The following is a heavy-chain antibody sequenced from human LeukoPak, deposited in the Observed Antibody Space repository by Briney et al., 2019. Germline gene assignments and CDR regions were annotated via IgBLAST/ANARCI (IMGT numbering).Heavy chain of an antibody. V-gene: IGHV4-59*01. CDR1: GGSISSNY. D-gene: IGHD4-23*01. CDR2: IYYSGGT. J-gene: IGHJ4*02. Sequence: SETLSLTCTVSGGSISSNYWSWIRQPPGKGLEWIGYIYYSGGTNYNPSLKSRVTISVDTSKNQFSLKLSSVTAADTTVYYCAREPLGDYGGNSGFDYWGQGSLVTVSS. CDR3: AREPLGDYGGNSGFDY.